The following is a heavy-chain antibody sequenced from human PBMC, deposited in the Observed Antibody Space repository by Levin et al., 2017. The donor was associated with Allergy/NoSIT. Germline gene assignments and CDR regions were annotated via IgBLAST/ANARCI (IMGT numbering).Heavy chain of an antibody. V-gene: IGHV4-30-2*01. CDR2: IYLSGST. CDR3: ARVAGYSYGYYFDY. J-gene: IGHJ4*02. Sequence: PSETLSLTCAVSGGSISSGGYSWSWIRHPPGKGLEWIGNIYLSGSTNDNPSLKSRVTMSVDRSKNQFSLKLSYVTAADTAVYYCARVAGYSYGYYFDYWGPGTLVTVSS. CDR1: GGSISSGGYS. D-gene: IGHD5-18*01.